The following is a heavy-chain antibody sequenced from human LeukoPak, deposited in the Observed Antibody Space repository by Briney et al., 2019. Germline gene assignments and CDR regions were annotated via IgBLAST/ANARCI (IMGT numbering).Heavy chain of an antibody. D-gene: IGHD1-26*01. V-gene: IGHV1-2*02. Sequence: ASVKVSCKASGYSFTGYYMHWVRQAPGQGLEWMGWINPNSGGTNYAQKFQGRVTTSRDTSISTAYMELSSLRSDDTAVYYCASYSGSYSSDFDYWGQGTLVTVSS. J-gene: IGHJ4*02. CDR3: ASYSGSYSSDFDY. CDR2: INPNSGGT. CDR1: GYSFTGYY.